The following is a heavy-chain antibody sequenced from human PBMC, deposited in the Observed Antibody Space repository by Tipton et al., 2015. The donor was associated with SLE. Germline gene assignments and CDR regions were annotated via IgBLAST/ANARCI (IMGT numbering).Heavy chain of an antibody. V-gene: IGHV4-59*01. Sequence: TLSLTCSVSDGPITSYYWSWIRQPPGKGLEWIGYVFYSGSTTYNPSFRGRVTMSVDTSKIQFSLRLNSVTAADTAIYYCARAEYSAYDVPQFDLWGQGALVTVSS. J-gene: IGHJ4*02. CDR2: VFYSGST. CDR1: DGPITSYY. D-gene: IGHD5-12*01. CDR3: ARAEYSAYDVPQFDL.